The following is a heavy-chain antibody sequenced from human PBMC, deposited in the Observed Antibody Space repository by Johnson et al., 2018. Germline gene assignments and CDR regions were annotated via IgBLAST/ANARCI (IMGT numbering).Heavy chain of an antibody. V-gene: IGHV3-33*01. CDR2: IWHDGTNE. CDR3: VRDIGGGIWSGFKE. Sequence: QWVRQAPGKGLEWVAIIWHDGTNEFYADSVKGRFTISRDNSKNTLYRQLNSLRAEDTAIYYCVRDIGGGIWSGFKEWGQGSLVTVSS. D-gene: IGHD3-3*01. J-gene: IGHJ4*02.